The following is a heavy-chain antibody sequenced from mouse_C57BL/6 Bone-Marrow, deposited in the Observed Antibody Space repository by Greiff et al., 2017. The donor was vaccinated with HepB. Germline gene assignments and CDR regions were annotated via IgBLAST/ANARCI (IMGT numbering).Heavy chain of an antibody. Sequence: EVQLQESGGGLVKPGGSLKLSCAASGFTFSDYGMHWVRQAPEKGLEWVAYISSGSSTIYYADTVKGRFTISRDNAKNTLFLQMTSLRSEDTAMYYCARDYYGTYAMDYWGQGTSVTVSS. J-gene: IGHJ4*01. V-gene: IGHV5-17*01. D-gene: IGHD1-1*01. CDR3: ARDYYGTYAMDY. CDR1: GFTFSDYG. CDR2: ISSGSSTI.